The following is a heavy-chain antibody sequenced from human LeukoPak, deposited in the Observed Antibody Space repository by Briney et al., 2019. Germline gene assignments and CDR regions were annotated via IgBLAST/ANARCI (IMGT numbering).Heavy chain of an antibody. CDR3: AKDGGPDSGSQAFDY. V-gene: IGHV3-23*01. J-gene: IGHJ4*02. CDR1: GFTFSSYA. D-gene: IGHD3-10*01. Sequence: GGSLRLSCAASGFTFSSYAMSWVRQAPGKGLGWVPAISGSGGSTYYADSVKGRFTISRDNSKNTLYLQMNSLRAEDTAVYYCAKDGGPDSGSQAFDYWGQGTLVTVSS. CDR2: ISGSGGST.